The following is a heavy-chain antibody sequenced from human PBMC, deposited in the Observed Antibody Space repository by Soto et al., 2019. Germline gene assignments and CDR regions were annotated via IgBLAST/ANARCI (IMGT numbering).Heavy chain of an antibody. Sequence: PGGSLRLSYAAAGVRVSSTYMSWVRQAPGKGLEWVSVIYRGGDTYYADSVKGRFTISRDNSRNTLFLQMNSLRAEDTAVYYCARDYYESSGSYSYYSHYVNWGQGT. CDR2: IYRGGDT. J-gene: IGHJ4*02. V-gene: IGHV3-66*01. D-gene: IGHD3-22*01. CDR3: ARDYYESSGSYSYYSHYVN. CDR1: GVRVSSTY.